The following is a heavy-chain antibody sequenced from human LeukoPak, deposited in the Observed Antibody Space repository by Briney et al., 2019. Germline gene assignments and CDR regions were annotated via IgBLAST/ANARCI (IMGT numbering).Heavy chain of an antibody. CDR1: GFTFSSYA. CDR3: AKDPVHCSGGSCSNWYFDL. D-gene: IGHD2-15*01. J-gene: IGHJ2*01. CDR2: ISGSGGST. V-gene: IGHV3-23*01. Sequence: GGSLRLSCAASGFTFSSYAMSWVRQAPGKGLEWVSAISGSGGSTYYADSVKGRFTISRDNSKNTLYLQMNSLRAEDTAVYYCAKDPVHCSGGSCSNWYFDLWGRGTLVTVSS.